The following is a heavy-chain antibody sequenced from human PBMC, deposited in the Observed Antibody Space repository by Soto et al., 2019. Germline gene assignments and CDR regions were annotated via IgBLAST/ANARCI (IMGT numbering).Heavy chain of an antibody. CDR2: IFTGGST. D-gene: IGHD6-25*01. V-gene: IGHV3-53*04. CDR1: GFTVSSNY. Sequence: EVQLVESGGGLVQPGGSLRLSCAASGFTVSSNYMSWVRQAPGKGLEWVSVIFTGGSTYYADSVKGRFTISRHSSMNTVYLQMDILRAEDTAVYYCARDRQSSGWLDAFDIWCQGTMVTVSS. J-gene: IGHJ3*02. CDR3: ARDRQSSGWLDAFDI.